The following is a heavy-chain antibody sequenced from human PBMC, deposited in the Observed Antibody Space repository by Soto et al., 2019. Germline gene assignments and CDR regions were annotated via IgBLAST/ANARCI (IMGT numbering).Heavy chain of an antibody. CDR2: IKSKTDGGTT. CDR3: TTDDPLFWRSVRGDY. Sequence: GGSLRLSCAASGFTFSNAWMSWVRQAPGKGLEWVGRIKSKTDGGTTDYAAPVKGRFTISRDDSKNTLYLQMNSLKTEDTAVYYCTTDDPLFWRSVRGDYWGQGTLVTVSS. CDR1: GFTFSNAW. V-gene: IGHV3-15*01. J-gene: IGHJ4*02. D-gene: IGHD3-10*02.